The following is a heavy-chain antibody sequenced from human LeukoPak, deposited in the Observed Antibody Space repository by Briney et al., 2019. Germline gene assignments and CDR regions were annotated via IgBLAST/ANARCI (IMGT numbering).Heavy chain of an antibody. CDR3: ARVGFDYGCTDV. CDR2: MNPNSGNT. D-gene: IGHD3-16*01. Sequence: VASVKVSCKASGYTFTSYDINWVRQATGQGLEWMGWMNPNSGNTGYAQKFQGRVTMTRNSSISTAYMELSSLRSQDTAVFYCARVGFDYGCTDVWGQGTTVTVSS. J-gene: IGHJ6*02. V-gene: IGHV1-8*01. CDR1: GYTFTSYD.